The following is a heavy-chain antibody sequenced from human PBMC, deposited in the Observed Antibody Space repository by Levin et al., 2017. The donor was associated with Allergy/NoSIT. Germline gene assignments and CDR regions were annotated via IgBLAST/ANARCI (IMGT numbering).Heavy chain of an antibody. CDR3: AGWGSANDAFDI. CDR2: IYYSGST. Sequence: SQTLSLTCTVSGGSISSSYWSWVRQPPGKGLEWIGYIYYSGSTNYNPSLKSRLTFSIDTSKNHFSLKLSSVTAADTAVYYCAGWGSANDAFDIWGQGTMVTVSS. D-gene: IGHD3-10*01. J-gene: IGHJ3*02. CDR1: GGSISSSY. V-gene: IGHV4-59*01.